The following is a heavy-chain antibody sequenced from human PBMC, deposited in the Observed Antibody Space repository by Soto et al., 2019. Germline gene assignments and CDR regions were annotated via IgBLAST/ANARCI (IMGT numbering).Heavy chain of an antibody. CDR3: ARAFFYQGSDSRGYSFDAFDF. CDR2: ISAHTGSS. Sequence: QVQLVQSGAEVQKPGASVKVSCKASGYTFTSSGMSWVRQAPGQGLEWMGWISAHTGSSEYAQRFQGRVTRTDDRSTSTAYMELRSLRSDDTAVYYCARAFFYQGSDSRGYSFDAFDFWGPGTLVTVSS. J-gene: IGHJ3*01. V-gene: IGHV1-18*01. D-gene: IGHD3-22*01. CDR1: GYTFTSSG.